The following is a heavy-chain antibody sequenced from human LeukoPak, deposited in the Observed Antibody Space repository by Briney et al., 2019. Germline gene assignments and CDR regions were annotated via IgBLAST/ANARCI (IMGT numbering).Heavy chain of an antibody. D-gene: IGHD1-26*01. V-gene: IGHV4-59*01. CDR2: IYYSGST. J-gene: IGHJ4*02. Sequence: SETLCLTCTVSGGSISSYYWSWIRQPPGKGLEWIGYIYYSGSTIYNPSLKSRVTISVDTSKNQFSLKLSSVTAADTAVYFCARIRSSGTYYTLYDYWGQGTLVTVSS. CDR3: ARIRSSGTYYTLYDY. CDR1: GGSISSYY.